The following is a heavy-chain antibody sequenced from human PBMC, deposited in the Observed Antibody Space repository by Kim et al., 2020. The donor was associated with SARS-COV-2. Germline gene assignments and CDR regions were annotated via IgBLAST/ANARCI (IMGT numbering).Heavy chain of an antibody. CDR3: AKDKGRDSTTFCY. V-gene: IGHV3-23*01. D-gene: IGHD3-9*01. Sequence: YADSVKGRFTISRDNSKNTLYLQMNSLRAEDTAVYYCAKDKGRDSTTFCYWGQGTLVTVSS. J-gene: IGHJ4*02.